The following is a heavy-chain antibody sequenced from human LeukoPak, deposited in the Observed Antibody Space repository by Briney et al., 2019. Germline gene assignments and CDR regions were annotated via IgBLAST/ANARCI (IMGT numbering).Heavy chain of an antibody. D-gene: IGHD2-15*01. Sequence: GGSLRLSCAASGFTFSSYAMSWVRQAPGKGLEWGSAISGSGGSTYYADSVKGRFTISRDNSKNTLYLQMSSLRAEDTAVYYCAKADLGYCSGGSCYYAFDYWGQGTLVTVSS. CDR2: ISGSGGST. CDR3: AKADLGYCSGGSCYYAFDY. CDR1: GFTFSSYA. V-gene: IGHV3-23*01. J-gene: IGHJ4*02.